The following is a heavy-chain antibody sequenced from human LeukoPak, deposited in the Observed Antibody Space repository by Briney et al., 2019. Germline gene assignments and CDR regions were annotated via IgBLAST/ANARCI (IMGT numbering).Heavy chain of an antibody. CDR1: GVSFSGYY. J-gene: IGHJ4*02. Sequence: PSETLSLTCAVYGVSFSGYYWSWIRQPPGKGLEWIGEINHSGSTNYNPSLKSRVTISVDTSKNQFSLKLSSVTAADTAVYYCARGRGGFWSGYYPTYYFDYWGQGTLVTVSS. D-gene: IGHD3-3*01. V-gene: IGHV4-34*01. CDR3: ARGRGGFWSGYYPTYYFDY. CDR2: INHSGST.